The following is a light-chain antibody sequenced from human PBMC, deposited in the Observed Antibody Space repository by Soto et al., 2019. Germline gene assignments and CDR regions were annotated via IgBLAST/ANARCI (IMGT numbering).Light chain of an antibody. CDR2: DAS. J-gene: IGKJ3*01. Sequence: EIVLTQSPATLSLSPEERVTLSCRASQSVSSYLGWYQQKHGQAPRLLIYDASNRATGIPARFSGSGSGTDFTLTISSLEPEDSAVYYCQQRSNWLFTFGPGTKVDSK. CDR3: QQRSNWLFT. V-gene: IGKV3-11*01. CDR1: QSVSSY.